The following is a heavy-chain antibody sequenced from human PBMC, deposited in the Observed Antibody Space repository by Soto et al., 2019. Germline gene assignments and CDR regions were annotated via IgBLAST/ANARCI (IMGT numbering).Heavy chain of an antibody. D-gene: IGHD2-8*01. J-gene: IGHJ3*02. CDR2: IYYSGST. V-gene: IGHV4-39*01. CDR3: ARRGYYAISAFDI. CDR1: GGSISSSSYY. Sequence: QLQLQESGPGLVKPSETLSLTCTVSGGSISSSSYYWGWIRQPPGKGLEWIGSIYYSGSTYYNPSRKSRVTISVDTSKTQCSLKLSSVTAADTAVYYCARRGYYAISAFDIWGQGTMVTVSS.